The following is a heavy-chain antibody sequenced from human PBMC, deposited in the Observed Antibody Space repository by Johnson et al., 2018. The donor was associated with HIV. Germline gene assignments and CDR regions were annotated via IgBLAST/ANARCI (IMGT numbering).Heavy chain of an antibody. D-gene: IGHD1-14*01. J-gene: IGHJ3*02. V-gene: IGHV3-30*02. CDR1: AFTFSSYA. CDR3: ARDQGELRRTHAFDI. Sequence: QVHLVESGGGVVQPGGSLRLSCAASAFTFSSYAIHWVRQAPGKGLEWVAFIHYDGNNKYYADSVKGRFTISRDNSKNTVYLQMNSLIHEDTAVYYCARDQGELRRTHAFDIWGQGTMVTVSS. CDR2: IHYDGNNK.